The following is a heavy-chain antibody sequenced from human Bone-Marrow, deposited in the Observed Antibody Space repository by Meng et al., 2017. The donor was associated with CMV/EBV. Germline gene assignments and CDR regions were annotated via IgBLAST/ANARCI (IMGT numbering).Heavy chain of an antibody. J-gene: IGHJ5*02. D-gene: IGHD1-1*01. CDR2: MNPNSGNT. V-gene: IGHV1-8*02. CDR3: ATVKRGTRWFDP. CDR1: GYTFTSYD. Sequence: ASVKVSCKASGYTFTSYDINWVRQATGQGLEWMGWMNPNSGNTGYAQKFQGRVTMTEDTSTDTAYMELSSLRSEDTAVYYCATVKRGTRWFDPWGQGTLVTASS.